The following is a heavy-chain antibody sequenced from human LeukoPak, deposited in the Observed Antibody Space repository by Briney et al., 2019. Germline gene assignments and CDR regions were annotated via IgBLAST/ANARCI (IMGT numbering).Heavy chain of an antibody. CDR1: GNYW. J-gene: IGHJ3*02. V-gene: IGHV3-74*01. Sequence: GGSLRLSCAASGNYWMHWVRQAPGKGLVWVSHINSDGSWTSYADSVKGRFTVSRDNAKNSLYLQMNSLRVEDTAVYYCARGRTSGWYAQDAFDIWGQGTMVTVSS. D-gene: IGHD6-19*01. CDR3: ARGRTSGWYAQDAFDI. CDR2: INSDGSWT.